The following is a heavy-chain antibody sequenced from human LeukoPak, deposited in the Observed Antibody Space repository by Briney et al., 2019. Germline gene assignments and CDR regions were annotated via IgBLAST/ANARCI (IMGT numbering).Heavy chain of an antibody. CDR2: ISRSSSDI. D-gene: IGHD2-2*01. V-gene: IGHV3-21*01. CDR1: GFSFSSYS. Sequence: GGSLRLSCAASGFSFSSYSMSWVRQAPGKGLEWVSFISRSSSDIYHADSVKGRFTISRDNAKNSLNLQMNSLRAEDTAVYYCARDLPAAVDWGQGTLVTVSS. CDR3: ARDLPAAVD. J-gene: IGHJ4*02.